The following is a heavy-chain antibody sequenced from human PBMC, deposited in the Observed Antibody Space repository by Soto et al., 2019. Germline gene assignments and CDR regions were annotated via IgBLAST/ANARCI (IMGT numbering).Heavy chain of an antibody. CDR3: TTGLSNGYYNFDY. CDR2: FKGEADGGTT. Sequence: PGGSLRLSCAASGFTFSNAWMSWVRQAPGKGLEWVGRFKGEADGGTTDYAAPVKGRITISRDHSKDTLYLHMNSLKTEDTAVYYCTTGLSNGYYNFDYWGQGTPVTVSS. D-gene: IGHD3-22*01. J-gene: IGHJ4*02. CDR1: GFTFSNAW. V-gene: IGHV3-15*01.